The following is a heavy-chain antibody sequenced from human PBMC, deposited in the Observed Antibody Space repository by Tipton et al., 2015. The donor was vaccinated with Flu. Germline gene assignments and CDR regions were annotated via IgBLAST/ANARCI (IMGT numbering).Heavy chain of an antibody. J-gene: IGHJ4*02. Sequence: TLSLTCTVSSGSVSRGRYYWSWIRQPAGKGLEWIGRIYTSGSTNYNPSLKSRVTISVDTSKNQFSLKLSSVTAADTAVYYCARVENYYDSSGYSDDYWGQGTLVTVSS. CDR2: IYTSGST. D-gene: IGHD3-22*01. CDR3: ARVENYYDSSGYSDDY. CDR1: SGSVSRGRYY. V-gene: IGHV4-61*02.